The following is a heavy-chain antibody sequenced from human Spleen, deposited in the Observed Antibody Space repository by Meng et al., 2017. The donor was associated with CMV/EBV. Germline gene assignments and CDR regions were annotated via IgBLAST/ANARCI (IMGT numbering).Heavy chain of an antibody. V-gene: IGHV3-48*01. CDR2: ISSSSTTI. CDR1: GFTLSRHS. CDR3: ARSLMYSSSSGY. D-gene: IGHD6-6*01. J-gene: IGHJ4*02. Sequence: GESLKISCAASGFTLSRHSMNWVRQAPGKGLEWVSYISSSSTTIYYADSVKGRFTISRDNSKNTLYLQMNSLRAEDTAVYYCARSLMYSSSSGYWGQGTLVTVSS.